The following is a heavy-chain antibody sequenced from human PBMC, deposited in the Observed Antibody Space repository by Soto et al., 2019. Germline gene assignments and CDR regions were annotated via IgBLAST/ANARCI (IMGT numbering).Heavy chain of an antibody. CDR1: GFTFSSYW. J-gene: IGHJ4*02. CDR3: ARGHCSGGSCYDYFDY. V-gene: IGHV3-74*01. Sequence: EVQLVESGGGLVQPGGSLRLSCAASGFTFSSYWMHWVRQAPGKGLVWVSRINSDGSSTSYADSVKGRFTISRDNAKNTLYLQMKSLRAEDTAVYYCARGHCSGGSCYDYFDYWGQGTLVTVSS. D-gene: IGHD2-15*01. CDR2: INSDGSST.